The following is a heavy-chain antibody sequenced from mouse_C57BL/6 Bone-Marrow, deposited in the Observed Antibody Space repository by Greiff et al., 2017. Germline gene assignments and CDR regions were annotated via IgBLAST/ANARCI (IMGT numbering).Heavy chain of an antibody. V-gene: IGHV1-64*01. CDR3: ARWGSLFGY. CDR1: GYTFTSYW. CDR2: IHPNSGST. J-gene: IGHJ2*01. Sequence: VQLQQPGAELVTPGASVKLSCKASGYTFTSYWMHWVKQRPGQGLEWIGMIHPNSGSTNYNEKFKSKATLTVDKSSSTAYMQLSSLTSEDSAVYYCARWGSLFGYWGQGTTLTVSS.